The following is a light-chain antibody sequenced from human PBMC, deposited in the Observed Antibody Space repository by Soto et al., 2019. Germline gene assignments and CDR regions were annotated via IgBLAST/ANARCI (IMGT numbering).Light chain of an antibody. CDR1: QSVSSRS. V-gene: IGKV3-20*01. J-gene: IGKJ1*01. CDR2: DAS. CDR3: QQYAGSPRT. Sequence: EIVLTQSPGTLSLSPGERANLSCRASQSVSSRSLAWYRQKPGQAPRLLISDASNRAADIPDRFSGSGSGTDFTLTINRLEPEDFAVYYCQQYAGSPRTFGQGTKVDIK.